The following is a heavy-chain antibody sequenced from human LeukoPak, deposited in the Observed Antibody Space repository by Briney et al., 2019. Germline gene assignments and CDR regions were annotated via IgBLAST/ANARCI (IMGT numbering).Heavy chain of an antibody. CDR3: AKGSIPAAGKFFDY. CDR2: ISYDGSNK. V-gene: IGHV3-30*18. D-gene: IGHD6-13*01. CDR1: GLTFSHYG. Sequence: GGSLRLSFAPTGLTFSHYGMHWLRQAPGKGLEWVAVISYDGSNKYYADSVKGRFTISRDNSKNTLYLQMSSLGPEDTAVYYCAKGSIPAAGKFFDYWGQGTLVTVSS. J-gene: IGHJ4*02.